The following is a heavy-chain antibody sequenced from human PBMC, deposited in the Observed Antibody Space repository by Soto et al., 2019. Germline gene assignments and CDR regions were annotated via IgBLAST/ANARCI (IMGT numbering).Heavy chain of an antibody. CDR1: GFIFSIYA. CDR2: ISGSGGST. V-gene: IGHV3-23*01. CDR3: AKKDTDYYGSGSYYNTYALDY. D-gene: IGHD3-10*01. Sequence: WGSLLLSCAASGFIFSIYAMSWVRQAPGKGLECVLPISGSGGSTYYADSVKGRFTISRDNSKNRLYLQMNSLRAEDTAVYYCAKKDTDYYGSGSYYNTYALDYWGQGIMVTVSS. J-gene: IGHJ4*02.